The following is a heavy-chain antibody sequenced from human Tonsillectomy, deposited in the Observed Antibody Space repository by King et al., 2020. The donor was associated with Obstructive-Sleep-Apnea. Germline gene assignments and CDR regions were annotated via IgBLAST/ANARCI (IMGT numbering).Heavy chain of an antibody. CDR2: ISSSSGTI. J-gene: IGHJ3*02. Sequence: VQLVESGGGLLQPGGSLRLSCAASGFTFSSYSMDWVRQAPGKGLEWVSYISSSSGTIYYTDSVKGRFTISRDNAKSSLYLQMNSLRAEDTAVYYCAGMTQTDAFDIWGQGTMVTVSS. CDR1: GFTFSSYS. CDR3: AGMTQTDAFDI. V-gene: IGHV3-48*04.